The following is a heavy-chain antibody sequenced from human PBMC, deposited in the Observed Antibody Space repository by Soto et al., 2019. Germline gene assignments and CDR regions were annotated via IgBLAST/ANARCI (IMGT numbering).Heavy chain of an antibody. D-gene: IGHD6-6*01. Sequence: PSDPLPLTCTVAVGSPSGGGYYWRWIRQHPGKGLEWIGYIYYSGSTYYNPSLKSRVTISVDTSKNQFSLKLSSVTAADTAVYYCARDRRQRNWVVPWCPGTLVTVS. V-gene: IGHV4-31*03. CDR1: VGSPSGGGYY. CDR2: IYYSGST. J-gene: IGHJ5*02. CDR3: ARDRRQRNWVVP.